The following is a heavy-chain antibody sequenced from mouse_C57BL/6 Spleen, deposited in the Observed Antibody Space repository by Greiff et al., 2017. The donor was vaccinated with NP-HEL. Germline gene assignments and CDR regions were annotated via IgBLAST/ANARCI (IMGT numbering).Heavy chain of an antibody. CDR2: ISNGGGST. CDR3: ARRYYSNTGGYAMDY. Sequence: EVQLVESGGGLVQPGGSLKLSCAASGFTFSDYYMYWVRQTPEKRLEWVAYISNGGGSTYYPDTVKGRFTISRDNAKNTLYLQMSRLKSEDTAMDYCARRYYSNTGGYAMDYWGQGTSVTVSS. V-gene: IGHV5-12*01. J-gene: IGHJ4*01. D-gene: IGHD2-5*01. CDR1: GFTFSDYY.